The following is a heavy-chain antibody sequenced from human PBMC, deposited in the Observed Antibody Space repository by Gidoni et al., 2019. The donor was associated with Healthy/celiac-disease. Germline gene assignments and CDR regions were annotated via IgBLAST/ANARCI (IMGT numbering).Heavy chain of an antibody. CDR1: GFTFRGSA. Sequence: EVQLVESGGGLVQPGGSLKLSCAASGFTFRGSAMPWVRQASGKGLEWVGRIRSKTNSYVTAYAASVKGRFTISRDDSENTAFLQMNNLKTEDTAVYYCTRGLTDTAMVDFDYWGQGTLVTVSS. V-gene: IGHV3-73*01. J-gene: IGHJ4*02. CDR2: IRSKTNSYVT. CDR3: TRGLTDTAMVDFDY. D-gene: IGHD5-18*01.